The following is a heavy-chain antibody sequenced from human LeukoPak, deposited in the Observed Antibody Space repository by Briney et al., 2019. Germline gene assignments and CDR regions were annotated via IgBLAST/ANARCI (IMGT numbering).Heavy chain of an antibody. J-gene: IGHJ6*03. Sequence: GGSLRLSCAASGFTFSSYAMSWVRQAPGKGLEWVSAISGSGGSTYYADSVKGRFTISRDNSKNTLYLQMNSLRAEDTAVYYCANYYGVNSFPNYSMDVWGKGTTVTVSS. CDR1: GFTFSSYA. D-gene: IGHD4-23*01. V-gene: IGHV3-23*01. CDR3: ANYYGVNSFPNYSMDV. CDR2: ISGSGGST.